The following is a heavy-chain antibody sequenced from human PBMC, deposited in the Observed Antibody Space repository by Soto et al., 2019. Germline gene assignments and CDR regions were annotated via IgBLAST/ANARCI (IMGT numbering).Heavy chain of an antibody. V-gene: IGHV1-69*13. CDR2: IIPIFGTA. J-gene: IGHJ5*02. D-gene: IGHD3-22*01. CDR3: ARAVGESYDSSGYYSNWFDL. Sequence: GASVKVSCKASGGTFSSYAISWVRQAPGQGLEWMGGIIPIFGTANYAQKFQGRVTITADESTSTAYMELSSLRSEDTAVYYCARAVGESYDSSGYYSNWFDLWGQGTLVTVSS. CDR1: GGTFSSYA.